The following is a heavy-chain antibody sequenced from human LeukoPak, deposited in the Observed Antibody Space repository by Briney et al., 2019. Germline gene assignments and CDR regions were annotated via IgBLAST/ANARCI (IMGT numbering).Heavy chain of an antibody. CDR3: ARGVYCSSTSCYYMDV. CDR2: ISAYNGNT. J-gene: IGHJ6*03. D-gene: IGHD2-2*01. CDR1: GYTFTIYG. V-gene: IGHV1-18*01. Sequence: ASVTVSCTASGYTFTIYGISWVRQAPGQGLEWMGWISAYNGNTNYAQKLQGRDTMNTDTPTSTAYMERRSLRSDDTAVYYCARGVYCSSTSCYYMDVWGKGTTVTVSS.